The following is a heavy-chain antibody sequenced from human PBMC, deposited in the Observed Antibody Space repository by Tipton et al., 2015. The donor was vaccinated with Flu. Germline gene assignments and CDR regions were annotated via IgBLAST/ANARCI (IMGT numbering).Heavy chain of an antibody. J-gene: IGHJ4*02. V-gene: IGHV4-38-2*02. CDR2: IFRTGNT. D-gene: IGHD3-10*02. CDR3: ARHTGDSVRGVIDY. CDR1: GDSISSDYY. Sequence: LRLSCTISGDSISSDYYWGWIRQPPGKGLEWIGNIFRTGNTYRNPSFKSRVTMSVDRSKNQFSLKLSSVTAADTAVYYCARHTGDSVRGVIDYWGQGTLVTVSS.